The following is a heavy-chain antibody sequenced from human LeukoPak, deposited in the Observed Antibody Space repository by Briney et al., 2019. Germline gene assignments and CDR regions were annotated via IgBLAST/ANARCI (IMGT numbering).Heavy chain of an antibody. CDR1: GFTFSSYA. J-gene: IGHJ4*02. D-gene: IGHD3-10*01. CDR3: AKGPYYGSGSS. Sequence: GGSLRLSCAASGFTFSSYAMSWVRQAPGKGLEWVSAISGSGGSTYYADSVKGWFTISRDNSKNTLYLQMNSLRAEDTAVYYCAKGPYYGSGSSWGQGTLVTVSS. V-gene: IGHV3-23*01. CDR2: ISGSGGST.